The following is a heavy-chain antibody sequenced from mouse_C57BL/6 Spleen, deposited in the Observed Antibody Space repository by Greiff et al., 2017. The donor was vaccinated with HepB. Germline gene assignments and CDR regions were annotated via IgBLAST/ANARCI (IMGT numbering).Heavy chain of an antibody. Sequence: EVKLMESGPELVKPGASVKIPCKASGYTFTDYNMDWVKQSHGKSLEWIGDINPNNGGTIYNQKFKGKATLTVDKSSSTAYMELRSLTSEDTAVYYCARSDYSNSFAYWGQGTLVTVSA. CDR1: GYTFTDYN. D-gene: IGHD2-5*01. V-gene: IGHV1-18*01. J-gene: IGHJ3*01. CDR3: ARSDYSNSFAY. CDR2: INPNNGGT.